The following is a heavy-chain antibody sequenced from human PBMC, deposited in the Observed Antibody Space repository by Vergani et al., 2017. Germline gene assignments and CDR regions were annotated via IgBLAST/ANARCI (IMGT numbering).Heavy chain of an antibody. Sequence: QVQLVQSGAEMKKPGASVNVSCKTSGYSFNSYGINWVRQAPGQGLEWMGWINTNTGNPTYAQGFTGRFVFSLDTSVSTAYLQISSLKAEDTAVYYCAREDSAVAATFFDYWGQGTLVTVSS. V-gene: IGHV7-4-1*02. CDR2: INTNTGNP. CDR1: GYSFNSYG. J-gene: IGHJ4*02. CDR3: AREDSAVAATFFDY. D-gene: IGHD2-15*01.